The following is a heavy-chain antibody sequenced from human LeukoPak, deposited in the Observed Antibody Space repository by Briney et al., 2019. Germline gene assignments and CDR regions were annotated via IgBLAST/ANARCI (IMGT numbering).Heavy chain of an antibody. Sequence: SETLSLTCAVYGGSFSGYYWSWIRQPPGKGLEWIWEINHSGSTNYNPSLKSRVTISVDTSKNQFSLKLSSVTAADTAVYYCARLGYCSSTSCYTNYYYYYYMDVWGKGTTVTVSS. D-gene: IGHD2-2*02. J-gene: IGHJ6*03. CDR3: ARLGYCSSTSCYTNYYYYYYMDV. CDR1: GGSFSGYY. V-gene: IGHV4-34*01. CDR2: INHSGST.